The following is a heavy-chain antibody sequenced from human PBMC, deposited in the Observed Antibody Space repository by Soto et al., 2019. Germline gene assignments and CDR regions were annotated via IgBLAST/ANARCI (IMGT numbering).Heavy chain of an antibody. D-gene: IGHD1-26*01. V-gene: IGHV3-23*01. J-gene: IGHJ4*02. CDR1: GFTFSSYA. CDR2: ISGSGGST. CDR3: AKTVGDGYNFDY. Sequence: GGSLRLSCAASGFTFSSYAMSWVRQAPGKGMEWVSAISGSGGSTYYADSVKGRFTISRDNSKNTLYPQMNSLRADDTAVYYCAKTVGDGYNFDYWGQGTLGTVSS.